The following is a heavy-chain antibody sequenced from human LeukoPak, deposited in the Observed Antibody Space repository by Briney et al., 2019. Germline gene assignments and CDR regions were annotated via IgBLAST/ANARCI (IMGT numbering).Heavy chain of an antibody. J-gene: IGHJ3*02. D-gene: IGHD6-13*01. CDR2: INTDGSST. V-gene: IGHV3-74*01. CDR1: GFTFSSYW. Sequence: GGSLRLSCAASGFTFSSYWMHWVRQAPGRGLVWVSRINTDGSSTSYADSVKGRFTISRDNAKSTLYLQMNSLRAEGTAVYYCARSAAADAFDIWGQGTMVTVSS. CDR3: ARSAAADAFDI.